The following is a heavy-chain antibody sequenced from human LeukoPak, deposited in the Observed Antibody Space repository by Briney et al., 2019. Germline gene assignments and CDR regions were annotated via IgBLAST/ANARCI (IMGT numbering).Heavy chain of an antibody. CDR2: IKPDGSEK. CDR3: ARSYSSSRGTFDY. D-gene: IGHD6-6*01. V-gene: IGHV3-7*04. CDR1: GFIFSRYW. J-gene: IGHJ4*02. Sequence: GGSLRLSCAASGFIFSRYWMTWVRQAPGKGLECVANIKPDGSEKKYVDSVKGRFTISRDNAKNSLYLQMNSLRAEDTAVYYCARSYSSSRGTFDYWGQGTLVTVSS.